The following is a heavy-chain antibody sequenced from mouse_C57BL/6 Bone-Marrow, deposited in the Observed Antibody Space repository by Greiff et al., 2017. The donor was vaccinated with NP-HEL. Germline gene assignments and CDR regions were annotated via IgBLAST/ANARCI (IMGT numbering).Heavy chain of an antibody. J-gene: IGHJ3*01. V-gene: IGHV1-64*01. CDR3: ARCYYGSSYLAWFAY. Sequence: VQLQQPGAELVKPGASVKLSCKASGYTFTSYWMHWVKQRPGQGLEWIGMIHPNSGSTNYNEKFKSKATLTVAKSSSTAYMQLSSLISEDSAVYYWARCYYGSSYLAWFAYWGQGTLGTVSA. CDR2: IHPNSGST. CDR1: GYTFTSYW. D-gene: IGHD1-1*01.